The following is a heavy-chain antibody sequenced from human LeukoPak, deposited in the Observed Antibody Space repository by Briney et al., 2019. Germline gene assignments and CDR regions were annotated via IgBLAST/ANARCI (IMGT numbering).Heavy chain of an antibody. V-gene: IGHV4-59*08. CDR1: RASMSRYY. CDR3: ARHGYSTSLYYFDF. Sequence: PSETLSLTCVVSRASMSRYYWGWIQQPPGKGLDWIGHIHYTWSTYYNPSLTSRVTISLHTPTNQSSLKLSSVAAADTAVYYCARHGYSTSLYYFDFWGQGTLVTVSS. CDR2: IHYTWST. D-gene: IGHD6-6*01. J-gene: IGHJ4*02.